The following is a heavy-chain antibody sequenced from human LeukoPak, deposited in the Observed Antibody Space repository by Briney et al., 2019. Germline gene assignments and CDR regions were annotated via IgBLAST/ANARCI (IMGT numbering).Heavy chain of an antibody. D-gene: IGHD2-2*01. J-gene: IGHJ4*02. Sequence: HPGGSLRLSCAASGFTFNNYGMHWVRQAPGKGLEWVAIMEEYGSYIFYVDSVKGRFIISRDNARNSLYLQMNNLRAEDTAVYYCARPRGCGSARCNNFDSWGQGTLVTVSS. CDR3: ARPRGCGSARCNNFDS. CDR1: GFTFNNYG. V-gene: IGHV3-7*01. CDR2: MEEYGSYI.